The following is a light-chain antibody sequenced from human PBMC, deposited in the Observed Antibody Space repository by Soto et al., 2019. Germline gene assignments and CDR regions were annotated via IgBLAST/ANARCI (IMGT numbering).Light chain of an antibody. J-gene: IGKJ5*01. CDR3: QQYGNSPIT. Sequence: EIVMTQSPATLSVSPGEIATLSCRASQSINSKLAWYQQKPGQAPRLLIYGTSSRATGIPDRFSGSGSGTDFTLTISRLEPEDFAVYYCQQYGNSPITFGQGTRLEIK. V-gene: IGKV3-20*01. CDR1: QSINSK. CDR2: GTS.